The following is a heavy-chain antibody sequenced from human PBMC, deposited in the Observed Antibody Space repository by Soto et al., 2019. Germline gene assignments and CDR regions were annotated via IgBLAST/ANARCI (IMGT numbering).Heavy chain of an antibody. J-gene: IGHJ6*02. CDR3: ARDEDGSGSGSSIAYYYYGLDV. CDR2: IYYSGST. Sequence: SETLSLTCTVSGGYICSYYWSWIRQPPGKGLEWIGYIYYSGSTNYNPSLKSRVTISVDTSKNQFSLKLSSVTAADTAVYYCARDEDGSGSGSSIAYYYYGLDVWGQGTTVTVSS. V-gene: IGHV4-59*12. D-gene: IGHD3-10*01. CDR1: GGYICSYY.